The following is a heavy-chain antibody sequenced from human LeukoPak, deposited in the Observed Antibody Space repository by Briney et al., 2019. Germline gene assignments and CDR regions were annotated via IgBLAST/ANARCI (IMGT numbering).Heavy chain of an antibody. CDR3: ARSHLSNWFDP. V-gene: IGHV3-11*04. Sequence: GSLRLSCAASGFTFSDDYMSWIRQAPGKGLEWVSYISNSGYTIYYADSVKGRFTISRDNAKNSLYLQMNSLRAEDTAVYYCARSHLSNWFDPWGQGTLVTVSS. J-gene: IGHJ5*02. CDR2: ISNSGYTI. CDR1: GFTFSDDY. D-gene: IGHD3-16*02.